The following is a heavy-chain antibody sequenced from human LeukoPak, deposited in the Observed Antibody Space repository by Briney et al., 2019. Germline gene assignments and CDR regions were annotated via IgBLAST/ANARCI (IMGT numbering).Heavy chain of an antibody. CDR1: GYTFTSYG. J-gene: IGHJ4*02. CDR3: AVLGGYNYASEYFDS. D-gene: IGHD5-18*01. CDR2: ISAYNGNT. V-gene: IGHV1-18*01. Sequence: GASVKVSCKASGYTFTSYGISWVRQAPGQGLEWMGWISAYNGNTNYAQKLQGRVTMTTDTSTSTAYMELRSLRSDDTAVYYCAVLGGYNYASEYFDSWGQGTLVTVSS.